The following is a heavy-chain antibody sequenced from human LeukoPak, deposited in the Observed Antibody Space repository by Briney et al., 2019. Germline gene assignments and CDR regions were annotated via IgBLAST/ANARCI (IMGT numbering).Heavy chain of an antibody. CDR3: ARAVPAANYNWLDP. Sequence: SETLSLTCAVYGGSFSGYYWSWIRQPPGKGLEWIGEINHSGSTNYNPSLKSRVTISVDTSKNQLSLKLSSVTAADTAVYYCARAVPAANYNWLDPWGQGTLVTVSS. CDR1: GGSFSGYY. D-gene: IGHD2-2*01. J-gene: IGHJ5*02. V-gene: IGHV4-34*01. CDR2: INHSGST.